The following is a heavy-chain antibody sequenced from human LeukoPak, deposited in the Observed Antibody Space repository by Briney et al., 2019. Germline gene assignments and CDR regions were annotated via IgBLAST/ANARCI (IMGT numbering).Heavy chain of an antibody. CDR2: IYSGGAT. CDR3: ARDREGP. D-gene: IGHD1-26*01. CDR1: GFTVSNNY. V-gene: IGHV3-53*01. J-gene: IGHJ5*02. Sequence: SGGSLRLSCAASGFTVSNNYMRWVRQAPGKGLEWVSSIYSGGATKYADSVKGRFTISRDNSKTTLYLQMNSLRPEDTAVYYWARDREGPWGEGTLLAVSS.